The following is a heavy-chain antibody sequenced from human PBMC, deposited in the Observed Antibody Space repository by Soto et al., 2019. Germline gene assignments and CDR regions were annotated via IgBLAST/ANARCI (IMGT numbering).Heavy chain of an antibody. V-gene: IGHV3-15*07. CDR2: IKSKTDGGTT. CDR1: GFTFSNAW. Sequence: GGSLRLSCAASGFTFSNAWMNWVRQAPGKGLEWVGRIKSKTDGGTTDYAAPVKGRFTISRDDSKNTLYLQMNSLKTEDTAVYYCTTDPHVLRFLEWLPRHHHYRLAVCGQGTTVTVSS. CDR3: TTDPHVLRFLEWLPRHHHYRLAV. J-gene: IGHJ6*02. D-gene: IGHD3-3*01.